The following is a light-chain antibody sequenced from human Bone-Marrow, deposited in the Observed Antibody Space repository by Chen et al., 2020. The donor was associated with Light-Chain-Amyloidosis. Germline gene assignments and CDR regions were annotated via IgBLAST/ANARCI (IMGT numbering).Light chain of an antibody. CDR2: GAS. CDR3: QHHGGSAWT. CDR1: QSLGSAY. V-gene: IGKV3-20*01. Sequence: EVVLTQSPGTLSLSPGERAALSCRASQSLGSAYVAWYQQKPGQAPRLLISGASRRATDIPDRCSDHESGTDFTLTITSLEPEDFAVYYCQHHGGSAWTFGQWTKVEIQ. J-gene: IGKJ1*01.